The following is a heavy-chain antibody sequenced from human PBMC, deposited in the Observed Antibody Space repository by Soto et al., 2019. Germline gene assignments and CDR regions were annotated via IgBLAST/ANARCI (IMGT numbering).Heavy chain of an antibody. V-gene: IGHV1-69*01. CDR1: GATFSSYP. CDR2: IIPLFGAA. CDR3: ARDRCTTLVDRYYSMDV. J-gene: IGHJ6*02. Sequence: QVQLVQSGAEVKKPGSSVKVSCKASGATFSSYPFSWVRQAPGQGLEWMGGIIPLFGAANYAQKFQGRVMITADESTSTLYMELSSLRSEDTAVYYCARDRCTTLVDRYYSMDVWGQGTMMTVSS. D-gene: IGHD2-8*01.